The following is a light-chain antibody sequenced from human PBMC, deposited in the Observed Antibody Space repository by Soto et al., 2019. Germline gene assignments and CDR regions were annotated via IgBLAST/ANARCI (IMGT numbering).Light chain of an antibody. CDR3: QNDDSAPFT. CDR1: QGITNY. J-gene: IGKJ3*01. Sequence: DIQMTQSPSSLSASVGDRVTITCRASQGITNYLAWYHQKPGQVPVLLIYAASALQSGVPSRFSGSGSATVFTLTISSLQPEYVGCYYCQNDDSAPFTFGPGTKVDIK. CDR2: AAS. V-gene: IGKV1-27*01.